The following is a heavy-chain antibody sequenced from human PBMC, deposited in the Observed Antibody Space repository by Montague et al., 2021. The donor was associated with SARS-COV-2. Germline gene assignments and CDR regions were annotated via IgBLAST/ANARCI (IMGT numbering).Heavy chain of an antibody. CDR2: ISHSGSA. CDR3: TRGAPGY. CDR1: GGSFSDYK. J-gene: IGHJ4*02. V-gene: IGHV4-34*01. Sequence: SETLSLTCAVYGGSFSDYKWTWIRQSPGKGLEWLGQISHSGSANYNPSLKSRVTISVDTAKNQFSLKLTSVNDADTAVYYCTRGAPGYWGQGTLVTVSS.